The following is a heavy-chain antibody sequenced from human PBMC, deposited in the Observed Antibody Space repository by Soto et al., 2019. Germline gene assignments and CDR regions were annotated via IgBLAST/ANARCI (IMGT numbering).Heavy chain of an antibody. CDR1: GYTFTGYY. V-gene: IGHV1-2*02. Sequence: ASVKVSCKASGYTFTGYYMHWVRQAPGQGLEWMGWINPNSGSTNYAQKFQGRVTMTRDTSISTAYMELSRLRSDDTAVYYCARAGYYDFWSGYLHYYYGMDVWGQGTTVTVSS. CDR3: ARAGYYDFWSGYLHYYYGMDV. D-gene: IGHD3-3*01. CDR2: INPNSGST. J-gene: IGHJ6*02.